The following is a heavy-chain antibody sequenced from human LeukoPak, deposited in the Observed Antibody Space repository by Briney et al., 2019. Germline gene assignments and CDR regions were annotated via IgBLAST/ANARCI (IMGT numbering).Heavy chain of an antibody. D-gene: IGHD3-10*01. Sequence: GGSLRLSCAASGFTFSRYGMHWVRQAPGKGLEWVAFIRYDGSNKYYADSVKGRFTISRDNSKNTLYLQMNSLRAEDTAVYYCAKDPRYYGSGSYYYWGQGTLVTVSS. CDR2: IRYDGSNK. CDR3: AKDPRYYGSGSYYY. CDR1: GFTFSRYG. J-gene: IGHJ4*02. V-gene: IGHV3-30*02.